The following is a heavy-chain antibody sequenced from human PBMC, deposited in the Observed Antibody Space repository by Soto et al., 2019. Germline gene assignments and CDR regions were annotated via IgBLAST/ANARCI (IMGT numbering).Heavy chain of an antibody. J-gene: IGHJ6*02. CDR1: GYTFTSYY. D-gene: IGHD2-2*02. Sequence: GASVKVSCKASGYTFTSYYMHWVRQAPGQGLEWMGIINPSGGSTSYAQKFQGRVTMTRDTSTSTVYMELSSLRSEDTAVYYCATRGHCSSTSCYKGYYYGMDVWGQGTTVTVSS. CDR2: INPSGGST. CDR3: ATRGHCSSTSCYKGYYYGMDV. V-gene: IGHV1-46*01.